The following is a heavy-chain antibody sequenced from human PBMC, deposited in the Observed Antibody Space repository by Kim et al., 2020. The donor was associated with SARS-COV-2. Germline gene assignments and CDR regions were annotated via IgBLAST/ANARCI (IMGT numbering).Heavy chain of an antibody. CDR3: ARAPGIAVAGTPLGY. V-gene: IGHV3-30*03. Sequence: DSVKGRFTISRDNSKNTLYLQMNSLRAEDTAVYYCARAPGIAVAGTPLGYWGQGTLVTVSS. J-gene: IGHJ4*02. D-gene: IGHD6-19*01.